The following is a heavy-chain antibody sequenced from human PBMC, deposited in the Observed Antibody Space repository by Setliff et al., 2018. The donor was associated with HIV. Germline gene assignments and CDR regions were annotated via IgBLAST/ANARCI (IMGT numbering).Heavy chain of an antibody. CDR1: GGSIASSTHY. J-gene: IGHJ5*02. D-gene: IGHD3-9*01. CDR2: VYYNGAT. V-gene: IGHV4-39*01. Sequence: SETLSLTCTVSGGSIASSTHYWAWIRQPPGKGLEWIGSVYYNGATDHNPSLKSRVTISVDTSNQQFSLKLSSVTAADTAVYYCARHEGYNDFLAGYFRYKWYDPWGQGTLVTAPQ. CDR3: ARHEGYNDFLAGYFRYKWYDP.